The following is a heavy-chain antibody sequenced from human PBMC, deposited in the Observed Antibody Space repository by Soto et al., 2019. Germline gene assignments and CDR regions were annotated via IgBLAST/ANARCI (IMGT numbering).Heavy chain of an antibody. CDR1: GLSFSSYA. J-gene: IGHJ5*01. CDR2: ISGSGGTT. D-gene: IGHD2-15*01. V-gene: IGHV3-23*01. Sequence: EVQLLESGGGLVQPGGSLRISCAASGLSFSSYAMTWVRQAPGKGLEWVSGISGSGGTTYYADSVKGRFTISRDNSKSMLHMQMNSLRVEDTAVYYCAQWRGGGSWMFDSWGQGTLVTVSS. CDR3: AQWRGGGSWMFDS.